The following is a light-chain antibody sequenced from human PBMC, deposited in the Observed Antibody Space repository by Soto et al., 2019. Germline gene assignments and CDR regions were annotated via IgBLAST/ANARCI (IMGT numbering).Light chain of an antibody. CDR3: SSYTSSSTLWV. V-gene: IGLV1-47*01. J-gene: IGLJ3*02. CDR2: RHT. Sequence: QSVLTQPPSASGTPGQRVTISCSGGSSNIGTNHVYWYQHLPGTAPKLLIYRHTLRPSGVPDRFSASKSGTSASLAISGLRSDDEADYYCSSYTSSSTLWVFGGGTKVTVL. CDR1: SSNIGTNH.